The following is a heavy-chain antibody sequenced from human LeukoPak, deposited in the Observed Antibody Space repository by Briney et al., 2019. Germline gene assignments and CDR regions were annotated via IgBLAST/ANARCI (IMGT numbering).Heavy chain of an antibody. J-gene: IGHJ4*02. CDR2: ISYDGSNK. V-gene: IGHV3-30-3*01. CDR1: GFTFSSYA. Sequence: GGSLRLSCAASGFTFSSYAMHWVRQAPGKGLEWVAVISYDGSNKHYADSVKGRFTISRDNSKNTLYLQMSSLRAEDTAVYYCARIQSGGRSGSYFYWGQGTLVTVSS. D-gene: IGHD1-26*01. CDR3: ARIQSGGRSGSYFY.